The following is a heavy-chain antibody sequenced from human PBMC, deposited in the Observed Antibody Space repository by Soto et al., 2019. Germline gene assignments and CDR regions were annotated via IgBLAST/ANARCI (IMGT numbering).Heavy chain of an antibody. V-gene: IGHV1-8*02. CDR2: MNPNSGNR. D-gene: IGHD3-22*01. J-gene: IGHJ4*02. CDR3: ARGQYFSDSSGYNDY. Sequence: ASVKVSCKASGYTFTTHDINWVRQAAGQGLVWMGWMNPNSGNRGYAQKFQDRVTMTRDTSISTAYMELSDLRSEDTAVYYCARGQYFSDSSGYNDYWGQGXQVTVYS. CDR1: GYTFTTHD.